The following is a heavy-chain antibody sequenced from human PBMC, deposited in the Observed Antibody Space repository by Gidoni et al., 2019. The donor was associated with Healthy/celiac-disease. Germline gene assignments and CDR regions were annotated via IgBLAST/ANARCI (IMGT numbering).Heavy chain of an antibody. Sequence: QVQLVQSGAEVKKPGASVKVSCKASGYTFTNYYMHSVRQAPGQGLEWMGISNPSGGSTSYAQKFQGRVTMTRDTSTSTVYMELSSLRSEDTAVYYCARGDIVEEQWGYGMDVWGQGTTVTVSS. D-gene: IGHD2-15*01. CDR1: GYTFTNYY. CDR3: ARGDIVEEQWGYGMDV. J-gene: IGHJ6*02. V-gene: IGHV1-46*01. CDR2: SNPSGGST.